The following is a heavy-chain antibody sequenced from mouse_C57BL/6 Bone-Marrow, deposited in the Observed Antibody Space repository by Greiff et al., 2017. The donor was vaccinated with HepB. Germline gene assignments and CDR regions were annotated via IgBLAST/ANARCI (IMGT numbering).Heavy chain of an antibody. D-gene: IGHD1-2*01. CDR1: GYTFTDYY. J-gene: IGHJ4*01. Sequence: VQLQQSGPELVKPGASVKISCKASGYTFTDYYMNWVKQSHGKSLEWIGDINPNNGGTSYNQKFKGKATLTVDKSSSTAYMELRSLTSEDSAVYYCAREDTTAYYYAMDYWGQGPSVTVSS. CDR3: AREDTTAYYYAMDY. V-gene: IGHV1-26*01. CDR2: INPNNGGT.